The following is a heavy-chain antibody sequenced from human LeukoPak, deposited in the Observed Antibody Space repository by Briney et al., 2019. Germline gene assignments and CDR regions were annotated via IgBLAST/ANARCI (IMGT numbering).Heavy chain of an antibody. CDR3: ARVVYSFGAWYFDY. V-gene: IGHV4-59*01. Sequence: SETLSLTCTVSGGSIRNYYWSWIRQPPGKGLEWIGRIYYSGSTNYNPSLKSRVIISVDTSKNQFSLKLSSVTAADTAVYFCARVVYSFGAWYFDYWGQGALVTVSS. J-gene: IGHJ4*02. CDR1: GGSIRNYY. D-gene: IGHD5-18*01. CDR2: IYYSGST.